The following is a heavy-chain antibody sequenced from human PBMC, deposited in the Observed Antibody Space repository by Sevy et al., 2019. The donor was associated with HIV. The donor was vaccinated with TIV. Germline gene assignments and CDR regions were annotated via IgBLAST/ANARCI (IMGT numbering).Heavy chain of an antibody. CDR2: INSDGSST. V-gene: IGHV3-74*01. Sequence: GGSLRLSCAASGFTFSSYWMHWVRQAPGKWLVWVSRINSDGSSTSYADSVKGRFTISRDNAKNTLYLQMNSLRAEDTAVYYCARTHRYYYYGMDVWGQGTTVTVSS. CDR1: GFTFSSYW. CDR3: ARTHRYYYYGMDV. J-gene: IGHJ6*02.